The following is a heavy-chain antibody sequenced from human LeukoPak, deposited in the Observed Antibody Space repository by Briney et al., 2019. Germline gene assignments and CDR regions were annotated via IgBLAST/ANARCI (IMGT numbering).Heavy chain of an antibody. CDR3: ARGPLTYYYDSSGYYYPFDY. CDR2: IYYSGST. V-gene: IGHV4-31*03. Sequence: SETLSLTCTVSGGSISSGGYYWSWIRQHPGKGLEWIGYIYYSGSTYYNPSLKSRVTISVDTSKNQFSLKLSSVTAADTAVYYCARGPLTYYYDSSGYYYPFDYWGQGTLVTVSS. CDR1: GGSISSGGYY. D-gene: IGHD3-22*01. J-gene: IGHJ4*02.